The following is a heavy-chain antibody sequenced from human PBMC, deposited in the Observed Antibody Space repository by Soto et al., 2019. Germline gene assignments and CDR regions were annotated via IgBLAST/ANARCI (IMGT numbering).Heavy chain of an antibody. V-gene: IGHV3-30-3*01. D-gene: IGHD2-21*02. CDR2: ISHNGNRQ. J-gene: IGHJ4*02. CDR3: ATIFRYGDPEY. Sequence: GGSLRLSCVASGFVFGANAMHWVRQAPGKGLEWVSMISHNGNRQHYADSVKGRFTISRDNSKSTLYLQMNSLRAEDTAVYYCATIFRYGDPEYWGQGVLVTVSS. CDR1: GFVFGANA.